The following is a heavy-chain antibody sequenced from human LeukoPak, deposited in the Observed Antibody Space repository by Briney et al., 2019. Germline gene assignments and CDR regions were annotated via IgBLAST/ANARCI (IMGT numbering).Heavy chain of an antibody. CDR2: ISYDGSNK. D-gene: IGHD3-3*01. CDR1: GFTFSSYG. V-gene: IGHV3-30*03. Sequence: GGSLRLSCVASGFTFSSYGMHWVRQAPGKGLEWVAVISYDGSNKYHADSVKGRFNISRDNSKNTLYLEMNSLRAEDTAVYYCARGPSHYDFWSGYYYYYYYGMDVWGQGTTVTVSS. J-gene: IGHJ6*02. CDR3: ARGPSHYDFWSGYYYYYYYGMDV.